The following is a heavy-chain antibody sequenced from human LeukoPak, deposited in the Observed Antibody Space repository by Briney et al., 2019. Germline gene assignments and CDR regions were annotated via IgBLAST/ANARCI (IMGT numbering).Heavy chain of an antibody. V-gene: IGHV1-18*01. CDR3: ARGEFWSGYPLGMDV. D-gene: IGHD3-3*01. CDR2: INTYNGNT. J-gene: IGHJ6*02. Sequence: ASVKVSCKASGYTFTAYGISWVRQAPGQGLAWLGWINTYNGNTNYAQKLQGRVTMTTDTSTSTAYMELRSLRSDDTAVYYCARGEFWSGYPLGMDVWGQGTTVTVSS. CDR1: GYTFTAYG.